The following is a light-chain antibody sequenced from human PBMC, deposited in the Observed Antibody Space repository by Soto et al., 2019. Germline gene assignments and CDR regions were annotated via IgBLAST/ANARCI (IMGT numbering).Light chain of an antibody. CDR2: DAS. J-gene: IGKJ5*01. V-gene: IGKV3-11*01. CDR3: QQRSNWPPFT. CDR1: QSVSNY. Sequence: EIVLRQSPATLSLSAGGRASRSCRASQSVSNYLAWYQQKPGQAPRLLIYDASNRATDIPARFSGSGSGTDFTLTISSLEPEDFAVYYCQQRSNWPPFTFGQGTRLEIK.